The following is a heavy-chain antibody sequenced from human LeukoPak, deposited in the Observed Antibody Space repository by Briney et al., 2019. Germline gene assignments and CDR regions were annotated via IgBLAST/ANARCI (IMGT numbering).Heavy chain of an antibody. J-gene: IGHJ4*02. Sequence: SETLSLTCTVSGGSISSYYWSWIRQPPGKGLEWIGYIYYSGSTNYNPSLKSRVTISVDTSKNQFSLKLSSVTAADTAVYYCARASLFGQLAYWGQGTLVTVSS. CDR1: GGSISSYY. D-gene: IGHD6-6*01. CDR2: IYYSGST. V-gene: IGHV4-59*01. CDR3: ARASLFGQLAY.